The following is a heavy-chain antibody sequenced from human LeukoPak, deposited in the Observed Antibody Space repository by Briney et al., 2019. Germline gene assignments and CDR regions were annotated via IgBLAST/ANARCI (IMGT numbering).Heavy chain of an antibody. Sequence: SETLSLTCAVYGGSFSGYYWSWIRQPPGKGLEWIGEINHSGSTNYNPSLKSRVTISVGTSKNQFSLKLSSVTAADTAVYYCARGVVRGVNPYYYYYGMDVWGQGTTVTVSS. V-gene: IGHV4-34*01. CDR3: ARGVVRGVNPYYYYYGMDV. J-gene: IGHJ6*02. CDR2: INHSGST. D-gene: IGHD3-10*01. CDR1: GGSFSGYY.